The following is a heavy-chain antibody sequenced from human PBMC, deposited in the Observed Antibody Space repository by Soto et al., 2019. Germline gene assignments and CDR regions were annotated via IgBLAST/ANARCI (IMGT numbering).Heavy chain of an antibody. Sequence: GGSLRLSCAASGFTFSDYYMSWIRQAPGKGLEWVSYISSSGSTIYYADSVKGRFTISRDNAKNSLYLQMNSLRAEDTAVYYCARVGDSGYDDAFDIWGQGTMVTVSS. J-gene: IGHJ3*02. V-gene: IGHV3-11*01. CDR1: GFTFSDYY. CDR2: ISSSGSTI. D-gene: IGHD5-12*01. CDR3: ARVGDSGYDDAFDI.